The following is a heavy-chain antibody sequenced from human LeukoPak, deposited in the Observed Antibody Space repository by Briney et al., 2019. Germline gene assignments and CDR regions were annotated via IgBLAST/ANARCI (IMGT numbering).Heavy chain of an antibody. Sequence: PSETLSLTCAVYGGSFSGYYWSWIRQPPGKGLEWIGEINHSGSTNYNPSLKSRVTISVDTSKNQFSLKLSSVTAVDTAVYYCARVSYLWFGEGSWFDPWGQGTLVTVSS. CDR2: INHSGST. J-gene: IGHJ5*02. D-gene: IGHD3-10*01. V-gene: IGHV4-34*01. CDR3: ARVSYLWFGEGSWFDP. CDR1: GGSFSGYY.